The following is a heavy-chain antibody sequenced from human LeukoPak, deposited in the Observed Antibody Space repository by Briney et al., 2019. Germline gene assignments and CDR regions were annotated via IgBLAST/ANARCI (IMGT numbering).Heavy chain of an antibody. CDR3: ARGRRILGGPENAGDFFDF. J-gene: IGHJ4*01. V-gene: IGHV1-2*02. CDR1: GYTLTDYY. D-gene: IGHD3-16*01. CDR2: INPNSGAT. Sequence: ASVKVSCKASGYTLTDYYLHWVRQAPGQGLKWMGWINPNSGATHYAQSFQARVTMTRNTSIASSYMELTGLESDDTAVYYCARGRRILGGPENAGDFFDFWGQGSLVTVSS.